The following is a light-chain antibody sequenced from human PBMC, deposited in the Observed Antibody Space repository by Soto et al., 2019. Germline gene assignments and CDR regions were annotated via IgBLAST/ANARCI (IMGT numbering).Light chain of an antibody. J-gene: IGKJ1*01. V-gene: IGKV3-20*01. CDR1: QSVSSTY. CDR2: GAS. CDR3: QQYGNSRT. Sequence: EIVLTQSPGTLSLSPGESATLSCRASQSVSSTYLAWYQQKPGQAPRLLIYGASSRATGIPDRFSGSGSGTDFTLTFSRLEPEDFAVYYCQQYGNSRTFGQGTKVEIK.